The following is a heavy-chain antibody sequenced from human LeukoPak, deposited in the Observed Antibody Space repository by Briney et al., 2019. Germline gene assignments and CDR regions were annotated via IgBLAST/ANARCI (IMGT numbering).Heavy chain of an antibody. J-gene: IGHJ4*02. Sequence: GGSLRLSCAASGFTFSSYQMNWVRQAPGKGLQWVSYISSSGSTIYYADSVKGRFTISRDNAKNSLYLQMNSLRAEDTAVYYCMRITTAMDVDYWGQGTLVTVSS. CDR2: ISSSGSTI. CDR1: GFTFSSYQ. D-gene: IGHD5-18*01. V-gene: IGHV3-48*03. CDR3: MRITTAMDVDY.